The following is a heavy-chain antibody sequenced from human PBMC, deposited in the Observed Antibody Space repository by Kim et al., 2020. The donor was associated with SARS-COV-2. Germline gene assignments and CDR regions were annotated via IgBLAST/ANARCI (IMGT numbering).Heavy chain of an antibody. J-gene: IGHJ5*02. CDR2: ISWNSGSI. CDR1: GFTFGDYA. CDR3: AKSYRSTSCYGWFDP. Sequence: GGSLRLSCAASGFTFGDYAMHWVRQAPGKGLEWVSGISWNSGSIGYADSVKGRFTISRDNAKNSLYLQMNSLRAEDTALYYCAKSYRSTSCYGWFDPWGQGTLVTVSS. D-gene: IGHD2-2*01. V-gene: IGHV3-9*01.